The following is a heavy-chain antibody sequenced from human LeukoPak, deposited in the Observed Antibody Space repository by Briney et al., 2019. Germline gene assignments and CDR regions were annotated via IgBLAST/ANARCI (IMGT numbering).Heavy chain of an antibody. Sequence: NPSQTLSLTCTVSGGSISSSNYYWGWIRQPPGKGLEWIGSIFYSGSTYYNPSLKSRVTISVDTSKNQFSLKLSSVTAADTAVYYCARHRSAYYYDLDYWGQGTLVTVSS. V-gene: IGHV4-39*01. J-gene: IGHJ4*02. CDR1: GGSISSSNYY. CDR3: ARHRSAYYYDLDY. CDR2: IFYSGST. D-gene: IGHD3-22*01.